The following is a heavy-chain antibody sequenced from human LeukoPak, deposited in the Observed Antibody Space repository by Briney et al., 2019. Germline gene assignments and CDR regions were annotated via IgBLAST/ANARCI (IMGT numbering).Heavy chain of an antibody. CDR1: ENTFSGYY. J-gene: IGHJ4*02. CDR2: INPSGGT. Sequence: GASVKVSCKASENTFSGYYLHWVRQAPGQGLEWMGWINPSGGTNYAQQFQGRVTMTRDTSISTAYMELSRLRFDDTAVYYCARRGFGSGSYLDSWGQGTLVTGSS. V-gene: IGHV1-2*02. CDR3: ARRGFGSGSYLDS. D-gene: IGHD3-10*01.